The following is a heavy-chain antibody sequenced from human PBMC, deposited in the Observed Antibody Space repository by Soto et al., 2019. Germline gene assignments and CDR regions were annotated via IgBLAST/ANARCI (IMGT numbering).Heavy chain of an antibody. CDR3: ARDLDGSGSYYTNY. J-gene: IGHJ4*02. CDR2: ISPHKDNT. CDR1: GYTFSSIG. Sequence: ASVKVSCKTSGYTFSSIGISWVRQAPGQGLEWMGWISPHKDNTYYAQRLQGRVTMTTDTPTSTAYMELRSLRSDDTAVYFCARDLDGSGSYYTNYWGQGTLVTVSS. V-gene: IGHV1-18*01. D-gene: IGHD3-10*01.